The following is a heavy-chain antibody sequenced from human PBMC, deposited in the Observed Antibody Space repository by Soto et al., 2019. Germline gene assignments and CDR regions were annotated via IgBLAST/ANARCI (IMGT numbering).Heavy chain of an antibody. CDR2: IRSKAYGGTT. D-gene: IGHD3-3*01. J-gene: IGHJ5*02. Sequence: GGSLRLSCTASGFTFGDYAMSWFRQAPGKGLEWVGFIRSKAYGGTTEYAASVKGRFTISRDDSKSITYLQMNSLKTEDTAVYYCTSQPDTYYDFWSGYLTFDPWGQGTLVTVSS. CDR1: GFTFGDYA. CDR3: TSQPDTYYDFWSGYLTFDP. V-gene: IGHV3-49*03.